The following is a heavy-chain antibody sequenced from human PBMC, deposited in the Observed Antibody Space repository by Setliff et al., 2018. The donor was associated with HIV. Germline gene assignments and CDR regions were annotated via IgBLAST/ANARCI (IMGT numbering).Heavy chain of an antibody. D-gene: IGHD3-22*01. V-gene: IGHV1-2*04. J-gene: IGHJ4*02. Sequence: ASVKVSCKPSGYSFTNHYMHWVRQAPGQGLEWMGVINPTGGSTRNTQKFQGWITMTRDTSISTAYMELSRLRSDDTAVYYCARGMDYYDTSGYYQYYLDYWGQGTLVTVSS. CDR3: ARGMDYYDTSGYYQYYLDY. CDR1: GYSFTNHY. CDR2: INPTGGST.